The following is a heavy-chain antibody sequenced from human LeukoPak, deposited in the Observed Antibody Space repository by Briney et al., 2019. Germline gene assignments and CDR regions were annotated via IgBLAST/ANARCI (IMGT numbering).Heavy chain of an antibody. CDR2: IGTAGDT. CDR3: ATAPRTGYYDY. V-gene: IGHV3-13*01. D-gene: IGHD3/OR15-3a*01. Sequence: GGSLRLSCAPSGFSFSSYNMHWVRQATGRGLEYVCAIGTAGDTYYPDSVKGRFTISRNNAKNSLYLQMDSLRAEDTAVYFCATAPRTGYYDYWGQGTLVTVSS. CDR1: GFSFSSYN. J-gene: IGHJ4*02.